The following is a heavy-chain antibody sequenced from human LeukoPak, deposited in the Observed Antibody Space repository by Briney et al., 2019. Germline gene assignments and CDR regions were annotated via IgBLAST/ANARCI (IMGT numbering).Heavy chain of an antibody. Sequence: SETLSLTCTVSGGSISSYYWSWIRQPPGKGLEWIGYIYYSGSTNYNTSLKSRVTISVDTSKNQFSLKLRSVTAADTAVYYCARTTEGYCRGRSCYSYYYYMDVWGKGTTVTVSS. V-gene: IGHV4-59*01. CDR3: ARTTEGYCRGRSCYSYYYYMDV. J-gene: IGHJ6*03. CDR1: GGSISSYY. D-gene: IGHD2-15*01. CDR2: IYYSGST.